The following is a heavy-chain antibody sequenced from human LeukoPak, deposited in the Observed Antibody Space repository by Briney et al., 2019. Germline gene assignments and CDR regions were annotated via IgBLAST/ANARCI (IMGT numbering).Heavy chain of an antibody. CDR2: IHFSGST. CDR3: ARDILLYDSSGYGYFDY. CDR1: GGSITSYY. V-gene: IGHV4-59*01. D-gene: IGHD3-22*01. J-gene: IGHJ4*02. Sequence: PSESLSLTCTVSGGSITSYYWSWIRQPPGKGLEYIGYIHFSGSTNYNPSLKSRVTISVDTSKNQFSLRLSSVTAADTAVYYCARDILLYDSSGYGYFDYWVQGTLVTVSS.